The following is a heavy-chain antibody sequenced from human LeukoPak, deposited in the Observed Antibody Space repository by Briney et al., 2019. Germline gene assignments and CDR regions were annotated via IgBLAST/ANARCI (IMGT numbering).Heavy chain of an antibody. CDR3: ARDRRDGSGNYFWRYMDV. D-gene: IGHD3-10*01. J-gene: IGHJ6*04. Sequence: QTGGSVRLSCAASGFTFSSFWMHWVRQAPGKGLVWVSRISSDGTSTTYAESVKGRFTTSRENAKNTVYLQMNSLRADDTAVYYCARDRRDGSGNYFWRYMDVWGKGTPISVSS. CDR2: ISSDGTST. V-gene: IGHV3-74*03. CDR1: GFTFSSFW.